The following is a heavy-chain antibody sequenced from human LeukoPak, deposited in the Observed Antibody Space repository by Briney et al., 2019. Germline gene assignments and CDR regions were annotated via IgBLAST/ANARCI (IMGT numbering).Heavy chain of an antibody. CDR2: IIPIFPTP. CDR3: ARDLDY. V-gene: IGHV1-69*05. J-gene: IGHJ4*02. CDR1: GGTFSSYA. Sequence: AASVKVSCKASGGTFSSYAISWVRQAPGQGLEWMGGIIPIFPTPNYAQRFQGRVTITTDGSTSTAYMELSSLTSDDTAVYYCARDLDYWGQGTLVTVSS.